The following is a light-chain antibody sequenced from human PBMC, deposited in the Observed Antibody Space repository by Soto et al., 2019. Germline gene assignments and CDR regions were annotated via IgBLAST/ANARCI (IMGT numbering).Light chain of an antibody. CDR3: CSYASNNTLYV. Sequence: QSALTQPASVCGSPGQAITISCTGTSSDFGTYNLVSWYQRHPGKAPKVIIYEGSKRPSGVSNRFSGSKSGNTASLTISGLQAEDEADYYCCSYASNNTLYVFGTGTKATVL. CDR1: SSDFGTYNL. V-gene: IGLV2-23*01. CDR2: EGS. J-gene: IGLJ1*01.